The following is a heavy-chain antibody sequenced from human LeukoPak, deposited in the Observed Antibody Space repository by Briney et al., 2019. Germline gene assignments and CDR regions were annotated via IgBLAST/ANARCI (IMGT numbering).Heavy chain of an antibody. CDR3: ARSNTEYYYDSSGYGSDAAPFDY. Sequence: SETLSLTCTVSGGSISSSSYYWGWIRQPPGKGLEWIGSIYYSGSTYYNPSLKSRVTISVDTSKNQFSLKLSSVTAADTAVYYCARSNTEYYYDSSGYGSDAAPFDYWGQGTLVTVSS. D-gene: IGHD3-22*01. CDR1: GGSISSSSYY. V-gene: IGHV4-39*01. J-gene: IGHJ4*02. CDR2: IYYSGST.